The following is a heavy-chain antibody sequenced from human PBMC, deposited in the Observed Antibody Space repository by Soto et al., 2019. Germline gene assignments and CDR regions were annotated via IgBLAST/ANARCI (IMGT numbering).Heavy chain of an antibody. V-gene: IGHV4-34*01. CDR2: INHSGST. CDR1: GGSFSGYY. J-gene: IGHJ6*02. CDR3: ARGRGIYGMDV. Sequence: QVQLQQWGAGLLKPSETLSLTCAVYGGSFSGYYWSWIRQPPGKGLEWIGEINHSGSTNYNPSLKSRVTISVDTSKNQFSLKLSSVTAADTAVYYCARGRGIYGMDVWGQGTTVTVSS. D-gene: IGHD2-21*01.